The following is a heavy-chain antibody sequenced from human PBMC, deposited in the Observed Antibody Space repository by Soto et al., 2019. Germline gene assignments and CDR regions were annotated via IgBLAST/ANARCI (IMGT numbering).Heavy chain of an antibody. V-gene: IGHV2-5*02. D-gene: IGHD3-3*01. J-gene: IGHJ5*02. CDR3: AHRATMTIFGLIIDNGIWFNP. CDR2: IYWDGDK. Sequence: QINLIESGPTLVKPTQTLTLTCTFSGFSLSTSGAAVGWVRQPPGRPLVWLALIYWDGDKRYNASLGNRLTITKDTSMNQVVLTLTNVNPADTATYYCAHRATMTIFGLIIDNGIWFNPWGQGTRVIVSS. CDR1: GFSLSTSGAA.